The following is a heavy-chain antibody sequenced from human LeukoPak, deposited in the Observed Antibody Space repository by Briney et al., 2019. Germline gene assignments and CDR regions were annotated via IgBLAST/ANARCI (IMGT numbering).Heavy chain of an antibody. D-gene: IGHD5-18*01. CDR1: GFTFSSYG. CDR3: AKRKDSYGYEWFDL. J-gene: IGHJ5*02. V-gene: IGHV3-30*02. CDR2: IRYDGSNK. Sequence: PGGSLRLSCAASGFTFSSYGMDWVGQAPGKVLEWVAFIRYDGSNKYYADSVKGRFTISRDNSKNTLYLQMNSLRAEDTAVYYFAKRKDSYGYEWFDLEGQGTLVTVSS.